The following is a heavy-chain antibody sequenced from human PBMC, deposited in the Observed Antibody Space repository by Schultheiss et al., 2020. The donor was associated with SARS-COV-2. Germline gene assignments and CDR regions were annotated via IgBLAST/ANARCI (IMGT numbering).Heavy chain of an antibody. CDR3: ARVMGPPAAALGY. Sequence: SVKVSCKASGGTFSSYAISWVRQAPGQGLEWMGGIIPIFGTANYAQKFQGRVTITRDTSASTAYMELSSLRSEDTAVYYCARVMGPPAAALGYWGQGTLVTVSS. J-gene: IGHJ4*02. D-gene: IGHD6-13*01. V-gene: IGHV1-69*05. CDR1: GGTFSSYA. CDR2: IIPIFGTA.